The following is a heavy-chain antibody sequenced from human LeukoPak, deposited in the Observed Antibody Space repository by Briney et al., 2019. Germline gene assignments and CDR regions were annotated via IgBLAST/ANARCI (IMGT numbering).Heavy chain of an antibody. V-gene: IGHV1-69*05. D-gene: IGHD3-22*01. Sequence: SVKVSCKASGGTFSSYAISWVRQAPGQGLELMGGIIPIFGTANYAQKFQGRVTITTDESTSTAYMELSRLRSEDTAVYYCARDCGTYYDSSGYYRHDAFDIWGQGTMVTVSS. CDR1: GGTFSSYA. CDR3: ARDCGTYYDSSGYYRHDAFDI. CDR2: IIPIFGTA. J-gene: IGHJ3*02.